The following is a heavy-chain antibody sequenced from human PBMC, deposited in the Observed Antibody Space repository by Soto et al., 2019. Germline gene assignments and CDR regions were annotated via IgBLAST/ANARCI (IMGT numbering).Heavy chain of an antibody. CDR2: IYYSGST. CDR1: GGSISSGGYY. CDR3: ARGAIFGVVIIREDAFDI. V-gene: IGHV4-31*03. J-gene: IGHJ3*02. D-gene: IGHD3-3*01. Sequence: QVQLQESGPGLVKPSQTLSLTCTVSGGSISSGGYYWSWIRQHPGKGLEWIGYIYYSGSTYYNPSLKSRVTISVDTSKNQFSLKLSSVTAADTAVYYCARGAIFGVVIIREDAFDIWGQGTMVTVSS.